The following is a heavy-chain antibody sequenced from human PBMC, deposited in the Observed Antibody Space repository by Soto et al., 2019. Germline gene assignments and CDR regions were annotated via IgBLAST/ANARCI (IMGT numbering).Heavy chain of an antibody. CDR3: VQSRCGGDCLQSYSSHSYYGLDV. D-gene: IGHD2-21*01. CDR1: GFSLSTTGVG. J-gene: IGHJ6*02. CDR2: IYWDDDK. Sequence: SGPTLVNPTQTLTLTCTFSGFSLSTTGVGVGWIRQPPGKALEWLALIYWDDDKRYNPSLKSRLTITKDTSKNQVVLTMTHMDPVDTATYYCVQSRCGGDCLQSYSSHSYYGLDVWGQGTTVTVSS. V-gene: IGHV2-5*02.